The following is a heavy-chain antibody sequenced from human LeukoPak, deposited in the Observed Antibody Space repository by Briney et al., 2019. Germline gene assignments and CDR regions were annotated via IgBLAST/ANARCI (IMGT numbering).Heavy chain of an antibody. D-gene: IGHD1-14*01. CDR2: IYHSGGS. CDR3: SKPGKTGIHPWFAP. CDR1: GYSISNDYY. J-gene: IGHJ5*02. Sequence: SETLSLTCVVSGYSISNDYYWGWIRPPPGKGLEWIGNIYHSGGSYYNPSLKSRVTILVDTSKNQFSLKLSSVTAADTAVYYFSKPGKTGIHPWFAPGARETWSPSHQ. V-gene: IGHV4-38-2*01.